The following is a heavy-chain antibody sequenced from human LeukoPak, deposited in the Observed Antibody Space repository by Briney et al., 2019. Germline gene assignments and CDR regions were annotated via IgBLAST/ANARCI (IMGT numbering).Heavy chain of an antibody. CDR3: ASRTKYGDYVPY. Sequence: SETLSLTCAVYGGSFSGYYWSWIRQPPGKGLEWIGEINHSGSTNYNPSLKSRVTISVDTSKNQFSLKLSSVTAADTAVYYCASRTKYGDYVPYWGQGTLVTVSS. V-gene: IGHV4-34*01. J-gene: IGHJ4*02. CDR1: GGSFSGYY. CDR2: INHSGST. D-gene: IGHD4-17*01.